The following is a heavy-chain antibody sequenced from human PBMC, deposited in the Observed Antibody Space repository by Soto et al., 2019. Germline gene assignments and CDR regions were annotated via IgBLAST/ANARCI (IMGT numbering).Heavy chain of an antibody. Sequence: GGSLRLSCAASGFTFSSYAMSWVRQAPGKGLEWVSAISGSGGSTYYADSVKGRFTISRDNSKNTLYLQMNSLRAEDTAVYYCAKDSFDWLLSRSVNYYYYYYMDVWGKGTTVTVSS. CDR2: ISGSGGST. V-gene: IGHV3-23*01. D-gene: IGHD3-9*01. J-gene: IGHJ6*03. CDR3: AKDSFDWLLSRSVNYYYYYYMDV. CDR1: GFTFSSYA.